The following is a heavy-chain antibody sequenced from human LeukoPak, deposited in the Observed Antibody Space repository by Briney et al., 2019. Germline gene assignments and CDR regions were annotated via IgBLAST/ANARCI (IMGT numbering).Heavy chain of an antibody. CDR1: GYTFTSYA. Sequence: ASVKVSCKASGYTFTSYAMHWVRQASGQRLEWMGWINAGNGNTRYSQEFQGRITITRDTSASTVYMELSSLRSEDTAIYYCARYYAPCTPVTGTNPSRGMDVWGQGTTVTVSS. CDR2: INAGNGNT. CDR3: ARYYAPCTPVTGTNPSRGMDV. D-gene: IGHD6-19*01. V-gene: IGHV1-3*01. J-gene: IGHJ6*02.